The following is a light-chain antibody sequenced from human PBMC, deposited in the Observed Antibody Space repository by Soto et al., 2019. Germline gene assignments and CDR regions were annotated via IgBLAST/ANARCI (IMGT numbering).Light chain of an antibody. CDR3: QQSYSDRRT. CDR1: QTVKNY. J-gene: IGKJ2*01. Sequence: DIQLTQSPSSLSASVGDTVTITCRAGQTVKNYLNWYQLKPGKVPKLLIYAASSLQNGVPARFVGGASGTDFTLTIITLQPEDFATYYCQQSYSDRRTFGQGTKLEI. CDR2: AAS. V-gene: IGKV1-39*01.